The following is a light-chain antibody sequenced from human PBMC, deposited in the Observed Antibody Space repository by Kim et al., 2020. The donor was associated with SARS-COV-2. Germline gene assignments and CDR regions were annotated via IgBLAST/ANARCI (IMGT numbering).Light chain of an antibody. CDR1: SSDIGRYNY. V-gene: IGLV2-14*04. CDR3: SSYTSSTLGV. Sequence: GQSVTISCTGTSSDIGRYNYVSWYQQHPGKAPKLMIFDVSKRPSGVSNRFSRSKSGNTASLTISGLQAEDEADYYCSSYTSSTLGVFGGGTQLTVL. CDR2: DVS. J-gene: IGLJ2*01.